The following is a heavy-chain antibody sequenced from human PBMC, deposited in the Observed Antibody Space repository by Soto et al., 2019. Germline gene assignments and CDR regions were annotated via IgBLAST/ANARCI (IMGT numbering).Heavy chain of an antibody. D-gene: IGHD6-13*01. CDR3: ARAGGYSSSLDDDYYYGMDV. Sequence: QVQLQESGPGLVKPSQTLSLTCTVSGGSISSGGYSWSWIRQHPGKGLEWIGYIYYSGSTYYNPSLKHRVTISVDTSKNQFSLKLSSVTAADTAVYYCARAGGYSSSLDDDYYYGMDVWGQGTTVTVSS. V-gene: IGHV4-31*03. J-gene: IGHJ6*02. CDR1: GGSISSGGYS. CDR2: IYYSGST.